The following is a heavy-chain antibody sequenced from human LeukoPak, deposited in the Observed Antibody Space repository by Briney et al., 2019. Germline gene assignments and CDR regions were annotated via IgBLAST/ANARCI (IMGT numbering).Heavy chain of an antibody. Sequence: SETLSLTCTVSGGSISSYYWSWIRQPPGRGLEWFGYIYYSGSTNYNPSLKSRVTISVDTSKNQFSLKLRSVTAADTAVYYCARLTGYSSESWFDPWGQGTLVTVSS. CDR3: ARLTGYSSESWFDP. V-gene: IGHV4-59*01. CDR2: IYYSGST. J-gene: IGHJ5*02. CDR1: GGSISSYY. D-gene: IGHD3-9*01.